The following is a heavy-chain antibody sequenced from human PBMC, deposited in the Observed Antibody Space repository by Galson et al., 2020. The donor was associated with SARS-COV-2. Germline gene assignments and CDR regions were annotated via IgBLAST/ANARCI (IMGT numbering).Heavy chain of an antibody. D-gene: IGHD6-6*01. V-gene: IGHV1-2*02. CDR1: GYTFTGYY. J-gene: IGHJ4*02. CDR3: ARGTGRAARMFPFDY. CDR2: INPNSGGT. Sequence: ASVKVSCKASGYTFTGYYMHWVRQAPGQGLEWMGWINPNSGGTNYAQKFQGRVTMTRDTSISTAYMELSRLRSDDTAVYYCARGTGRAARMFPFDYWGQGTLVTVSS.